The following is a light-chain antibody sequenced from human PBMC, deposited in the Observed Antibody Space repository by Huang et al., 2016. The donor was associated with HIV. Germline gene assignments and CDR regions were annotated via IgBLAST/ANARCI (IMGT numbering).Light chain of an antibody. CDR2: DAS. V-gene: IGKV3-11*01. CDR1: QSVSTY. J-gene: IGKJ1*01. Sequence: EIVLTQSPATLSLSPGERATLSCRASQSVSTYLAWYQQKPGQAPRLLIYDASNRATGIPARFSGSGSGTDFTLTISGLEPEDFALYYCQQRSNWPPGWTFGQGTKVEIK. CDR3: QQRSNWPPGWT.